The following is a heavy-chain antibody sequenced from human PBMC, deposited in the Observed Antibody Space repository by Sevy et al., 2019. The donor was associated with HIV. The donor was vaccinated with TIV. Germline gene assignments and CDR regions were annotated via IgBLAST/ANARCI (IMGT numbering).Heavy chain of an antibody. J-gene: IGHJ4*02. CDR2: FDPEDGET. V-gene: IGHV1-24*01. D-gene: IGHD6-13*01. CDR1: GYTLTELS. Sequence: ASVKVSCKVSGYTLTELSMHWVRQAPGKGLEWMGGFDPEDGETIYAQKFQGRVTMTEDTSTDTAYMELSSLRSEDTAVYYCATGEYSSSWYLIDYWGQGILVTVSS. CDR3: ATGEYSSSWYLIDY.